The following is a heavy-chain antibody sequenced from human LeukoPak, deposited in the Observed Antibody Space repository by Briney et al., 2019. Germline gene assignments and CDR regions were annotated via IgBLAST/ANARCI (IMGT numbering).Heavy chain of an antibody. D-gene: IGHD2-2*01. Sequence: SETLSLTCTVSGVSISSYYWSWIRQPPGKGLEWIGYIYYSGSTNYNPSLKSRVAISVDTSKNQFSLKLSSVTAADTAVYYCARIPVDRYCSSTSCYYFDYWGQGTLVTVSS. J-gene: IGHJ4*02. V-gene: IGHV4-59*01. CDR2: IYYSGST. CDR3: ARIPVDRYCSSTSCYYFDY. CDR1: GVSISSYY.